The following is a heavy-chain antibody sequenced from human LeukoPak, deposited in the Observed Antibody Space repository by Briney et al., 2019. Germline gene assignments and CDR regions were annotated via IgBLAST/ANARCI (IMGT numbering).Heavy chain of an antibody. CDR1: GGTFSSYA. CDR2: IIPILGIA. D-gene: IGHD4-17*01. CDR3: ATKTTVTTSLSYYYGMDV. Sequence: ASVKVSCKASGGTFSSYALSWVRQAPGQGLEWMGRIIPILGIANYAQKLQGRVTITADKSTSTAYMELSSLRSEDTAVYYCATKTTVTTSLSYYYGMDVWGQGTTVTVS. V-gene: IGHV1-69*04. J-gene: IGHJ6*02.